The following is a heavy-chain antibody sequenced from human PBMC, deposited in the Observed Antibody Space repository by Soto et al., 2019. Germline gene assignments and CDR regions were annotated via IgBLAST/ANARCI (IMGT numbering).Heavy chain of an antibody. D-gene: IGHD1-26*01. CDR2: ISYDGGTK. Sequence: QVQLVESGGGVVQPGRSLRISCAASAFSFTNHAMHWVRQAPGKGLEWMAVISYDGGTKYYADSVKGRFTISRDNSENTLYLQMNSLRADDTAMYYCARGSCGTFCFFYFDSWGQGTLVSVSS. J-gene: IGHJ4*02. CDR3: ARGSCGTFCFFYFDS. CDR1: AFSFTNHA. V-gene: IGHV3-30-3*01.